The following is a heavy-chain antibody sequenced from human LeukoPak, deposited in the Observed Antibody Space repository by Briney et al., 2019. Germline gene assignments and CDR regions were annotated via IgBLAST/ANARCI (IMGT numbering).Heavy chain of an antibody. CDR1: GFTFSSYA. CDR3: AKSGLNCFDY. J-gene: IGHJ4*02. Sequence: GGSLRLSCAASGFTFSSYAMSWVRQAPGKGLEWVSSFSGSGGSTYFADSVKGRFTVSRDNSKNTLYLQMNSLRAEDTAVYYCAKSGLNCFDYWGQGTLVTVSS. CDR2: FSGSGGST. V-gene: IGHV3-23*01. D-gene: IGHD2-15*01.